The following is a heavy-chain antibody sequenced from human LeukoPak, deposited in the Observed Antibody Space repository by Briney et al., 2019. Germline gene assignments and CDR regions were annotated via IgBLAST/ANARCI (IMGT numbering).Heavy chain of an antibody. V-gene: IGHV3-23*01. CDR2: ISGSGGST. D-gene: IGHD3-22*01. CDR1: GFTFSSYA. J-gene: IGHJ4*02. CDR3: AKASAMIVVVSKHFDY. Sequence: GGSLRLSCAASGFTFSSYAMSWVRQAPGRGLEWVSAISGSGGSTYYADSVKGRFTISRDNSKNTLYLQMNSLRAEDTAVYYCAKASAMIVVVSKHFDYWGQGTLVTISS.